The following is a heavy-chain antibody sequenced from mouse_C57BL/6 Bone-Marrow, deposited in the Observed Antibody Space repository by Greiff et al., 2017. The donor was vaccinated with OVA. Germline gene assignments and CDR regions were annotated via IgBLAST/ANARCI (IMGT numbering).Heavy chain of an antibody. D-gene: IGHD1-1*01. Sequence: VQLQQSGPELVKPGASVKIPCKASGYTFTDYNMDWVKQSHGKSLEWIGDINPNNGGTIYNQKFKGKATLTVDKSSSTAYMELRSLTSEDTAVYYCAKPSYYYGSSPWYFDVWGTGTTVTVSS. V-gene: IGHV1-18*01. CDR2: INPNNGGT. CDR3: AKPSYYYGSSPWYFDV. CDR1: GYTFTDYN. J-gene: IGHJ1*03.